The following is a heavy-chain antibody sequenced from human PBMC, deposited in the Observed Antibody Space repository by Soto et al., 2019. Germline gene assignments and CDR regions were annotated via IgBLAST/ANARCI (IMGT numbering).Heavy chain of an antibody. J-gene: IGHJ6*04. V-gene: IGHV3-23*01. Sequence: GGSLRLSCAASGFTFNNYAMNWVRQAPGKGLEWVATISATGGSTYYADSVKGRFTISRDTSKNTLHLQMDSLRVEDTAVYYCARDDVLCDGGRCYGIPLDVWGKGTTVTVSS. CDR2: ISATGGST. CDR3: ARDDVLCDGGRCYGIPLDV. D-gene: IGHD2-15*01. CDR1: GFTFNNYA.